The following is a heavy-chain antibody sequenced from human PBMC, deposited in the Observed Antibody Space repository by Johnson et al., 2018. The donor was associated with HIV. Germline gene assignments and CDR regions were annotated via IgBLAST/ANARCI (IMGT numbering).Heavy chain of an antibody. Sequence: VQLVESGGGLVQPGGSLRLSCAASGFTFSSYWMSWVRQAPGKGLEWVANIKQGGSEKYYVDSVKGRFTISRDNAKNSLYLQMNSLRAEDTAMYYCARDLRVGAIDAFDIWGQGTMVTVSS. CDR2: IKQGGSEK. J-gene: IGHJ3*02. D-gene: IGHD1-26*01. V-gene: IGHV3-7*03. CDR3: ARDLRVGAIDAFDI. CDR1: GFTFSSYW.